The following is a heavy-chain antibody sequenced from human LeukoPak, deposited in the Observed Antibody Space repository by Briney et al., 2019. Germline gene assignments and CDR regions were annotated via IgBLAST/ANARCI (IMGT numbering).Heavy chain of an antibody. Sequence: SETLSLTCTVSGGSIRSYYWSWIRQPPGKGLEWIGYIYYSGSTNYNPSLKSRVTISVDTSKIQFSLKLSSVTAADTAVYYCARDNRGGYYDSSGYYLNWFDPWGQGTLVTVSS. CDR3: ARDNRGGYYDSSGYYLNWFDP. J-gene: IGHJ5*02. CDR1: GGSIRSYY. CDR2: IYYSGST. D-gene: IGHD3-22*01. V-gene: IGHV4-59*01.